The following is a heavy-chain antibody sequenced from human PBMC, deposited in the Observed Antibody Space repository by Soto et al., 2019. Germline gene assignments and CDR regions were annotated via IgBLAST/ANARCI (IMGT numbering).Heavy chain of an antibody. CDR3: ARIPYYNSGTFFDH. Sequence: GGSLRLSCAASGFTVTSNYMSWVRQAAGRGLEWVSVIYAGSITFYADSVKGRFTISRDSSKNSLYLEMNSLRAEDTAVYYCARIPYYNSGTFFDHWGQGTLVTVSS. CDR2: IYAGSIT. CDR1: GFTVTSNY. V-gene: IGHV3-53*01. D-gene: IGHD3-10*01. J-gene: IGHJ4*02.